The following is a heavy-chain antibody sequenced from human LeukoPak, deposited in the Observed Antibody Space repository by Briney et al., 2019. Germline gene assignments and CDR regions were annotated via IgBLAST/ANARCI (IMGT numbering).Heavy chain of an antibody. CDR2: ISPTSGGT. J-gene: IGHJ5*02. Sequence: ASVKVSCKASGYTFTDFYMHRVRQAPGQGLEWMGYISPTSGGTKYAQNFQGRVTMTRDTSISTAYMELNRLTSDDTAVYYCARTYYYDSSGQPWGFDPWGQGTLVTVSS. V-gene: IGHV1-2*02. D-gene: IGHD3-22*01. CDR3: ARTYYYDSSGQPWGFDP. CDR1: GYTFTDFY.